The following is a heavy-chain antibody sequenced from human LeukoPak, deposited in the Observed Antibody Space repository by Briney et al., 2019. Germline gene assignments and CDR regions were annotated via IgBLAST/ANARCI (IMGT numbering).Heavy chain of an antibody. CDR2: IHYSGST. Sequence: SETLSLTCTVSGGSISSSIYFWGWIRQPPGKGLEWIGSIHYSGSTYHDPSLKSRVTVSLDTSKNQFSLKLSSVTATDTAVYYCARAYLYPNEDIVVVPAAGSERLTADAFDIWGQGTMVTVSS. CDR1: GGSISSSIYF. J-gene: IGHJ3*02. CDR3: ARAYLYPNEDIVVVPAAGSERLTADAFDI. D-gene: IGHD2-2*01. V-gene: IGHV4-39*01.